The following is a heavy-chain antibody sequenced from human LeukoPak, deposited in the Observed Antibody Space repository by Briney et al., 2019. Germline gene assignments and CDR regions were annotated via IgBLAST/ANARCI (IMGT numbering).Heavy chain of an antibody. D-gene: IGHD3-22*01. CDR3: AKRDYYSSSFDY. CDR2: ISGSAGST. J-gene: IGHJ4*02. CDR1: GFTFSAYA. V-gene: IGHV3-23*01. Sequence: GASLRLSCAASGFTFSAYAMSWVRQVPGKGLEWVSTISGSAGSTYYADSVKGRFTISRDKSKNTLYLQMNSLRAEDTAVYYCAKRDYYSSSFDYWGQGTLVTVSA.